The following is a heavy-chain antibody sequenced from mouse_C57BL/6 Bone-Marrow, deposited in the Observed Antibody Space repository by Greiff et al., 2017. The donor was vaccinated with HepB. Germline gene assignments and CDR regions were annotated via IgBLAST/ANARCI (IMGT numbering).Heavy chain of an antibody. CDR2: IDPSDSYT. Sequence: VQLQQPGAELVKPGASVKLSCKASGYTFTSYWMQWVKQRPGQGLEWIGEIDPSDSYTNYNQKFKGKATLTVDTSSSTAYMQLSSLTSEDSAVYYCARSPYYYGSSYDAMDYWGQGTSVTVSS. V-gene: IGHV1-50*01. D-gene: IGHD1-1*01. CDR1: GYTFTSYW. J-gene: IGHJ4*01. CDR3: ARSPYYYGSSYDAMDY.